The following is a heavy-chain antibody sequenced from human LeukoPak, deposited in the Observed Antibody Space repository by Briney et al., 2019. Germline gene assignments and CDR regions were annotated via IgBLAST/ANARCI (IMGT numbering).Heavy chain of an antibody. CDR2: IYSGGST. CDR3: ARDSPTYCSGGSCFIY. D-gene: IGHD2-15*01. Sequence: GGSLRLSCAASGFTVSSNYMSWVRQAPGKGLEWVSVIYSGGSTYYADSVKGRITISRHNSKNTLYLQMNSLRAEDTAVYYCARDSPTYCSGGSCFIYWGQGTLVTVSS. CDR1: GFTVSSNY. V-gene: IGHV3-53*04. J-gene: IGHJ4*02.